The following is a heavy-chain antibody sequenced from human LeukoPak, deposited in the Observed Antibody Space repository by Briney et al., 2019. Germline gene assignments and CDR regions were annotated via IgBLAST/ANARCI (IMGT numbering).Heavy chain of an antibody. D-gene: IGHD3-10*01. CDR1: GFTFSIYS. CDR3: AKGYGSGSYYNWFDP. J-gene: IGHJ5*02. CDR2: ISGSGGNT. Sequence: PGGSLRLSCAASGFTFSIYSMSWVRQAPGKGLEWVSYISGSGGNTYYADSVKGRFTISRDNSKNRLYLQMNSLRAEDTAVYYCAKGYGSGSYYNWFDPWGQGTLVTVSS. V-gene: IGHV3-23*01.